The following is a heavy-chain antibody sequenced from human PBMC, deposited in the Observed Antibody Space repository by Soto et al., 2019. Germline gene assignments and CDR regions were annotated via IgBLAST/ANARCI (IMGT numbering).Heavy chain of an antibody. CDR3: ARQSPCRGGGDCYHFDY. CDR2: IYPGDSDT. J-gene: IGHJ4*02. D-gene: IGHD2-21*02. Sequence: GESLKISCKGSGYSFTSYWIGWVRQMPGKGLEWMGIIYPGDSDTRYSPSFQGQVTISADKSISTAYLQWSSLKASDTAMYAGARQSPCRGGGDCYHFDYWGQGTLVTVSS. CDR1: GYSFTSYW. V-gene: IGHV5-51*01.